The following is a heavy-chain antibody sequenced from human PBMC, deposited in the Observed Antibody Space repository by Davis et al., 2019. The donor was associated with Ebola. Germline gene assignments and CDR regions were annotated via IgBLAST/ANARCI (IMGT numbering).Heavy chain of an antibody. CDR1: GYSFSNYW. CDR2: IYSGDSDT. V-gene: IGHV5-51*01. J-gene: IGHJ4*02. D-gene: IGHD4/OR15-4a*01. Sequence: GESLKISCKGSGYSFSNYWIGWVRQVPGEGLEWMGIIYSGDSDTRYSPSFEGQVTISVDRSISTAHLQWSSLKASDTGIYYCVRQESLYGAIDSWGQGTLVTVSS. CDR3: VRQESLYGAIDS.